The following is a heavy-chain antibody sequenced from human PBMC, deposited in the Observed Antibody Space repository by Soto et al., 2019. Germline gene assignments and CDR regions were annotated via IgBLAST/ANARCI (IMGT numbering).Heavy chain of an antibody. D-gene: IGHD3-3*01. J-gene: IGHJ4*02. V-gene: IGHV1-58*01. CDR1: GFTFTSSA. CDR2: IVVGSGNT. Sequence: GASVKVSCKASGFTFTSSAVQWVRQARGQRLEWIGWIVVGSGNTNYAQKFQERVTITRDMSTSTAYMELSSLRSEDTAVYYCAAGAKFTIFGVVRHFDYWGQGTLVTVS. CDR3: AAGAKFTIFGVVRHFDY.